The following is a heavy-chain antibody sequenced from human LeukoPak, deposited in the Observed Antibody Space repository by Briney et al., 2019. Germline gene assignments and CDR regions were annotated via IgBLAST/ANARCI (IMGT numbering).Heavy chain of an antibody. J-gene: IGHJ6*02. D-gene: IGHD1-26*01. CDR2: IKQDGSEK. CDR1: GSTFSSYW. Sequence: GGSLRLSCAASGSTFSSYWMSWVRQAPGKGLEWVANIKQDGSEKYYVDSVKGRFTISRDNAKNSLYLQMNSLRAEDTAVYYCAGYSGSYEVNYYYYYGMDVWGQGTTVTVSS. CDR3: AGYSGSYEVNYYYYYGMDV. V-gene: IGHV3-7*03.